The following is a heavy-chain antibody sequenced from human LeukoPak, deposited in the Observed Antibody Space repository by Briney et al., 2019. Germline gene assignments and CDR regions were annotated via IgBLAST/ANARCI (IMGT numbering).Heavy chain of an antibody. J-gene: IGHJ4*02. CDR3: ARVGGEAVLGEEDYFDY. Sequence: GASVKVSCKASGYTFTSYGISWVRQASGQGLEWMGWISAYNGNTNYAQKLQGRVTMTTDTSTSTAYMELRSLRSDDTAVYYCARVGGEAVLGEEDYFDYWGQGTLVTVSS. V-gene: IGHV1-18*01. CDR2: ISAYNGNT. D-gene: IGHD2-21*01. CDR1: GYTFTSYG.